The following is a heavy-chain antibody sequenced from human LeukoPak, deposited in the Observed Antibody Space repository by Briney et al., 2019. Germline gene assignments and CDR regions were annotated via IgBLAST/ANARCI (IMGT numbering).Heavy chain of an antibody. D-gene: IGHD1-7*01. V-gene: IGHV3-64D*06. Sequence: GGSLRLSCSASGFTFSTYAMNWVRQAPGKGLEYVSAISLNGGSTYYADSVKGRFTISRDNSKNTLYLQMSSLRPEDTAVYYCAKDRGWNSFDIWGQGTMVTVSS. J-gene: IGHJ3*02. CDR2: ISLNGGST. CDR1: GFTFSTYA. CDR3: AKDRGWNSFDI.